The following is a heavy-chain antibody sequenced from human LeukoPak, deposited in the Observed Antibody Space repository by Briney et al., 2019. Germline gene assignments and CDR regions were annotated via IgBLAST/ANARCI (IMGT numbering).Heavy chain of an antibody. J-gene: IGHJ4*02. CDR1: GYTFTSYG. CDR3: ARDVAMVRGVITSAQFDY. D-gene: IGHD3-10*01. CDR2: ISAYNGST. V-gene: IGHV1-18*01. Sequence: GASVKVSCKASGYTFTSYGISWVRQAPGQGLEWMGWISAYNGSTNYAQKLQGRVTMTTDTSTSTAYMELRSLRSDDTAVYYCARDVAMVRGVITSAQFDYWGQGTLVTVSS.